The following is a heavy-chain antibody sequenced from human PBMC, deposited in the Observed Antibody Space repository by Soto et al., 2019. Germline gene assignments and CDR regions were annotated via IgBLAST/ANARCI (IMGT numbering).Heavy chain of an antibody. V-gene: IGHV4-59*08. D-gene: IGHD4-17*01. Sequence: SETLSLTCTVSGGSISGYYWSWIRQPPGKGLEWIGYMYNTGSTVYNPSFKSRVTITVDTSKNQFSLKLSSVTAADTAVFYCAIATTVPSYFDYWGQGTLVTVS. CDR2: MYNTGST. CDR3: AIATTVPSYFDY. J-gene: IGHJ4*02. CDR1: GGSISGYY.